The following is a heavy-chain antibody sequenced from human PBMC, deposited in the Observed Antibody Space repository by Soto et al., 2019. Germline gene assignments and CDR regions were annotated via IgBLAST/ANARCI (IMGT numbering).Heavy chain of an antibody. J-gene: IGHJ6*02. Sequence: GASVKVSCKASGYIFSSHCIYWVRQAPGQGLQWMGIINPGCGRTAYAQKFQGRVTLTRDMSTSTVYMELTSLTYDDTAVYYCARDVSGPGATYVLDDWGQGTTVTVSS. CDR1: GYIFSSHC. D-gene: IGHD2-2*01. CDR3: ARDVSGPGATYVLDD. V-gene: IGHV1-46*01. CDR2: INPGCGRT.